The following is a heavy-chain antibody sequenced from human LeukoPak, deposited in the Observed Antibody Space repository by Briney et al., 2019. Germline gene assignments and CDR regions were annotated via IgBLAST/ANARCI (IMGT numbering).Heavy chain of an antibody. CDR1: GYSFTSYW. Sequence: VESLKISCKGSGYSFTSYWIGWVRQMPGKGLEWMGIIYPGDSDTRYSPSFQGQVTISADKSISTAYLQWSSLKASDTAMYYCARHDSSGFHYYYYMDVWGKGTTVTVSS. D-gene: IGHD3-22*01. CDR2: IYPGDSDT. CDR3: ARHDSSGFHYYYYMDV. V-gene: IGHV5-51*01. J-gene: IGHJ6*03.